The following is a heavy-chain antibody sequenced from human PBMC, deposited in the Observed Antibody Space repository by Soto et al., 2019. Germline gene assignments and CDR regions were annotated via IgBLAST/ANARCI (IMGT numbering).Heavy chain of an antibody. Sequence: QVQLVQSGAEVKKPGASVKVSCKASGYTFTSYYMHWVRQAPGQGLEWMGIINPRGGSTSYAQKFQGRATMTRDTSTSSVYMELSSLRSEDTAVYYCARCEVSSWYGLYYFDYWGQGTLVTVSS. V-gene: IGHV1-46*03. J-gene: IGHJ4*02. D-gene: IGHD6-13*01. CDR1: GYTFTSYY. CDR3: ARCEVSSWYGLYYFDY. CDR2: INPRGGST.